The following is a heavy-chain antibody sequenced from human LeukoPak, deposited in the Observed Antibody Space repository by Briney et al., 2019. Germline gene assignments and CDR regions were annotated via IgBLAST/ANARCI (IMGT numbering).Heavy chain of an antibody. Sequence: NPGGSLRLSCAASGFTFSSYGMHWVRQAPGKGLEWVSSITSSGSYIYYADSVKGRFTISRDNAKNSLYLQMNSLRAEDTAVYYCARDWVLGGVDDYWGQGTLVTVSS. CDR2: ITSSGSYI. V-gene: IGHV3-21*01. CDR1: GFTFSSYG. D-gene: IGHD1-26*01. J-gene: IGHJ4*02. CDR3: ARDWVLGGVDDY.